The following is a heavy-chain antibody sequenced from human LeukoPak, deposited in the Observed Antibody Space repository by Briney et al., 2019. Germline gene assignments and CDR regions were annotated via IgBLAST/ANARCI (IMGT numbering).Heavy chain of an antibody. D-gene: IGHD1-1*01. CDR1: GFTFSDYD. J-gene: IGHJ4*02. CDR2: ISSSSSYT. CDR3: AKVSPTGRAFDC. Sequence: GGSLRLSCAASGFTFSDYDMSWIRQAPGKGLEWVSSISSSSSYTNYADSVKGRFTISRDNAKNTVYLQMNSLRAEDTAVYYCAKVSPTGRAFDCWGQGTLVTVSS. V-gene: IGHV3-11*05.